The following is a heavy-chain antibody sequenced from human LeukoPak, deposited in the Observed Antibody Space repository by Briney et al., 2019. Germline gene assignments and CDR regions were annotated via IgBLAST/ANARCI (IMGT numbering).Heavy chain of an antibody. Sequence: GGSLRLSCAASGFTFSSYSMNWVRQAPGKGLEWVSYISSSSSTIYYADSVKGRFTISRDNAKNSLYLQMNSLRDEDTAVYYCARDLTYNYYDSSGYDYWGQGTLVTVSS. CDR3: ARDLTYNYYDSSGYDY. D-gene: IGHD3-22*01. CDR1: GFTFSSYS. V-gene: IGHV3-48*02. CDR2: ISSSSSTI. J-gene: IGHJ4*02.